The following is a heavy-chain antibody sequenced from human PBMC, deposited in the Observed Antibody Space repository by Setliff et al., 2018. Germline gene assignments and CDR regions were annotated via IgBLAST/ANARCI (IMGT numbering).Heavy chain of an antibody. CDR2: IWNDGSSK. V-gene: IGHV3-33*01. D-gene: IGHD3-3*01. J-gene: IGHJ3*02. CDR1: GFTFSSYG. Sequence: GGSLRLSCAASGFTFSSYGMHWVRQAPGKGLEWVALIWNDGSSKYYVDSVKGRFAISRDDAKNSLYLQMNSLRAEDTAMYYCARDATYYDFWSDYSPDAFDIWGQGTMVTVSS. CDR3: ARDATYYDFWSDYSPDAFDI.